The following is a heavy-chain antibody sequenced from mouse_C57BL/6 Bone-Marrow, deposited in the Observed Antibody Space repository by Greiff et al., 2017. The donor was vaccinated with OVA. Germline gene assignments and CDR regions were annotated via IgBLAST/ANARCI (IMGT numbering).Heavy chain of an antibody. D-gene: IGHD1-1*01. J-gene: IGHJ2*01. V-gene: IGHV1-81*01. Sequence: QLQQSGAELARPGASVKLSCKASGYTFTSYGISWVKQRTGQGLEWIGEIYPRSGNTYYNEKFKGKATLTADKSSSTAYMELRSLTSEDSAVYFCARRYYGSARYYFDYWGQGTTLTVSS. CDR3: ARRYYGSARYYFDY. CDR2: IYPRSGNT. CDR1: GYTFTSYG.